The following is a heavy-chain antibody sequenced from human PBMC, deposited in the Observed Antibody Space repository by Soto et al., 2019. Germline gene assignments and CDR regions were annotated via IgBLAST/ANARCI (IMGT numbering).Heavy chain of an antibody. J-gene: IGHJ4*02. CDR3: ARTYYYDSSGYYHGDYFDY. Sequence: SVKVSCKASGATFSSYAISWVRQAPGQGLEWMGGIIPIFGTANYAQKFQCRVTITADESTSTAYMELSSLRSEETAVYYCARTYYYDSSGYYHGDYFDYWGQGTLVTVAS. D-gene: IGHD3-22*01. CDR1: GATFSSYA. V-gene: IGHV1-69*13. CDR2: IIPIFGTA.